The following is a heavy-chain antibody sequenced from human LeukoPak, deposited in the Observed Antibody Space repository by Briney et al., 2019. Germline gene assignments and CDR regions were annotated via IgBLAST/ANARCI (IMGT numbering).Heavy chain of an antibody. D-gene: IGHD3-22*01. CDR1: GYSISSGYY. Sequence: PSETLSLTCTVSGYSISSGYYWGWIRQPPGKGLEWIESIHHSGGTYYNPSLKSRVTITVDTSKNQFSLKLSSVTAADTAVYYCARRYYDSSFDAFDIWGQGTMVTVSS. J-gene: IGHJ3*02. V-gene: IGHV4-38-2*02. CDR3: ARRYYDSSFDAFDI. CDR2: IHHSGGT.